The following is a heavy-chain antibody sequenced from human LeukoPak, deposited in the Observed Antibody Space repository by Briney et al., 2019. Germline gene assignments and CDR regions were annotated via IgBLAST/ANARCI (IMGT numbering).Heavy chain of an antibody. CDR2: IYYSGST. D-gene: IGHD3-22*01. Sequence: SETLSLTCAVYGGSFSGYYWSWIRQPPGKGLEWIGSIYYSGSTYYNPSLKSRVTISVDTSKNQFSLKLSSVTAADTAVYYCARVPDYYDSSGYAFDIWGQGTMVTVSS. J-gene: IGHJ3*02. V-gene: IGHV4-34*01. CDR1: GGSFSGYY. CDR3: ARVPDYYDSSGYAFDI.